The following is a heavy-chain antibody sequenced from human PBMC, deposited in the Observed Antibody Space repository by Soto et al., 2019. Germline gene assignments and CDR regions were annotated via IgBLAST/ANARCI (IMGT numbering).Heavy chain of an antibody. CDR1: GFTFSSYA. V-gene: IGHV3-30-3*01. D-gene: IGHD2-15*01. J-gene: IGHJ4*02. CDR3: ATPNPEVAATYFDY. Sequence: QVQLVGSGGGVVQPGRSLRLSCAASGFTFSSYAMHWVRQAPGKGLEWVAVISYDGSNKYYADSVKGRFTISRDNSKNTLYLQMNSLRAEDTAVYYCATPNPEVAATYFDYWGQGTLVTVSS. CDR2: ISYDGSNK.